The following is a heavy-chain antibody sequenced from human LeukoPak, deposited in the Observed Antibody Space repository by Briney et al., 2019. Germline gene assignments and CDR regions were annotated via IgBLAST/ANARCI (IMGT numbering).Heavy chain of an antibody. V-gene: IGHV1-2*02. D-gene: IGHD2-2*01. CDR3: ARDWGVVPAANQYFQH. J-gene: IGHJ1*01. Sequence: ASVKVSCKASGYTFTGYYMHWVRQAPGQGLEWMGWINPNSGGTNYAQKFQGRVTMTRDTSTSTAYMELSRLRSDDTAVYYCARDWGVVPAANQYFQHWGQGTLVTVSS. CDR1: GYTFTGYY. CDR2: INPNSGGT.